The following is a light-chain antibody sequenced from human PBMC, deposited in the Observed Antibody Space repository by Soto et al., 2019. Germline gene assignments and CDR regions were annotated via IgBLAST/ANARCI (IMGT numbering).Light chain of an antibody. CDR3: QQENNWPPLYT. Sequence: IVMTQSPATLSVSPGERATLSCRASQNVNNNLAWYQQKPVQAPRLLIYGASSRATDIPARFSGSGSGTEFTLTITSLQSEAFAVYLCQQENNWPPLYTFGQGTKLEVK. CDR1: QNVNNN. V-gene: IGKV3-15*01. J-gene: IGKJ2*01. CDR2: GAS.